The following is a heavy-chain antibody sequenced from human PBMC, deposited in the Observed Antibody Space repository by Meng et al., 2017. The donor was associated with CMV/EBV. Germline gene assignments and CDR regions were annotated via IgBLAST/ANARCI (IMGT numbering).Heavy chain of an antibody. CDR3: ARDQRRFWSGYVFDY. D-gene: IGHD3-3*01. J-gene: IGHJ4*02. Sequence: GGSLRLSCAASGFTFSSYAMHWVRQAPGKGLEWVAVISYDGSNKYYADSVKGRFTISRDNSKNTLYLQMNSLRAEDTAVYYCARDQRRFWSGYVFDYWGQGTPVTVSS. V-gene: IGHV3-30*04. CDR2: ISYDGSNK. CDR1: GFTFSSYA.